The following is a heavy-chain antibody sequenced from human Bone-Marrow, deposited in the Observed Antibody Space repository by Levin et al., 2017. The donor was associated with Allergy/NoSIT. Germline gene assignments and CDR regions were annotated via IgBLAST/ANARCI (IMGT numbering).Heavy chain of an antibody. Sequence: SETLSLSCTVSGGSISSGDYYWAWIRQPPGMGLEWIGSIYFSGSTHYTPSLKSRVTISVDTSKTQFSLRLYSVTAADTAMYYCGGHLGCGRSSCTDDGFEVWGQGTMVTVSS. D-gene: IGHD2-15*01. V-gene: IGHV4-39*01. CDR2: IYFSGST. CDR3: GGHLGCGRSSCTDDGFEV. J-gene: IGHJ3*01. CDR1: GGSISSGDYY.